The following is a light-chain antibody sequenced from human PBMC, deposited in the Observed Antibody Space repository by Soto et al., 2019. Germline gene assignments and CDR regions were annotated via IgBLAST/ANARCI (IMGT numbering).Light chain of an antibody. CDR2: DVS. V-gene: IGLV2-14*01. CDR1: SSDVGGFNF. Sequence: QSVLTQPASVSGSPGQSITISCTGTSSDVGGFNFVSWYQLYPGKAPKLMIYDVSDRPSGVSNRFSGSKSANTASLTISGLQAEDEADYYCSSYTRSSTQVFGTGTKVTDL. J-gene: IGLJ1*01. CDR3: SSYTRSSTQV.